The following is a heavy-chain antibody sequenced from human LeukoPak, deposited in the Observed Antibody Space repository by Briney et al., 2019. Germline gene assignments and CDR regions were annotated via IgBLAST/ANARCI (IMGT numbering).Heavy chain of an antibody. CDR3: ARNFDS. CDR1: GFTFTSSD. V-gene: IGHV3-21*01. CDR2: ITRSGSNL. Sequence: GGSLRLSCVASGFTFTSSDFNWIRQAPGKGLEWLSTITRSGSNLYYADSVKGRFTTSRDDAKDSVYLQMESLRVEDTAIYYCARNFDSWGQGTLVTVSS. J-gene: IGHJ4*02.